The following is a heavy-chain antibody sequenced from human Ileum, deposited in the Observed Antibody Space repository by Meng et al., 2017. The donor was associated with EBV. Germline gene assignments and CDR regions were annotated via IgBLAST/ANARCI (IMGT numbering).Heavy chain of an antibody. CDR2: INPYDGDT. CDR1: GYSFSRYV. V-gene: IGHV1-18*01. Sequence: QVPLVPSGTWLQKPGASVKVSFKTSGYSFSRYVISWVRQAPGQGLEWVGWINPYDGDTNYAQKLQDRVTLTTDTSTSTAYMELRSLRSDDTAVYYCASKQYFFAYWGQGTLVTVSS. D-gene: IGHD1/OR15-1a*01. CDR3: ASKQYFFAY. J-gene: IGHJ4*02.